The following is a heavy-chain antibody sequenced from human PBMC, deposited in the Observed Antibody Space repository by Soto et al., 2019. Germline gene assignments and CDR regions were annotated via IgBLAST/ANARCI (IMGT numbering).Heavy chain of an antibody. J-gene: IGHJ6*02. CDR3: AREYSAWPLDYGLDV. D-gene: IGHD5-12*01. V-gene: IGHV3-21*01. CDR2: ISSRSDI. Sequence: GGSLRLSCVGSGLTFSTYSINWVRQAPGKGLEWVSYISSRSDIYYADSVKGRFTISRDNAKNSVSLQMNSLRAEDTAVYYCAREYSAWPLDYGLDVWGQGTTVTVSS. CDR1: GLTFSTYS.